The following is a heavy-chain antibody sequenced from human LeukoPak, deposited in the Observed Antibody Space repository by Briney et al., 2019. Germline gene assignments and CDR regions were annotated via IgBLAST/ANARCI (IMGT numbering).Heavy chain of an antibody. CDR3: ARRRVGAAFYYYYYMDV. J-gene: IGHJ6*03. V-gene: IGHV4-34*01. CDR2: INHSGST. CDR1: GGSFSGYY. D-gene: IGHD1-26*01. Sequence: SETLSLTCAVYGGSFSGYYWSWIRQPPGKGLEWIGEINHSGSTNYNPSLKSRVTISVDTSKNQFSLTLSSVTAADTSVYYCARRRVGAAFYYYYYMDVWGKGTTVTVSS.